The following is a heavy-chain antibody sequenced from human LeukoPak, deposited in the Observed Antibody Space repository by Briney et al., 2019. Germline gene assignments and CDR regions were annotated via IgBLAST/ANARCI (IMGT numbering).Heavy chain of an antibody. CDR2: IYHSGST. J-gene: IGHJ4*02. D-gene: IGHD2-2*01. CDR3: ARVCSTTSCFGTFDY. V-gene: IGHV4-4*02. CDR1: GGSISSSNW. Sequence: SETLSLTCAVSGGSISSSNWWSWVRQPPGKGLEWIGEIYHSGSTNYNPSLKSRVTISVDKSKNQFSLKLSSVTAADTAVYYCARVCSTTSCFGTFDYWGQGTLVTVSS.